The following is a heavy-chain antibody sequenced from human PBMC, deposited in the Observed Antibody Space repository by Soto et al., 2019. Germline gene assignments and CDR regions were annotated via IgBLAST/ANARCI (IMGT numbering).Heavy chain of an antibody. V-gene: IGHV1-2*04. CDR2: INPNSGGT. D-gene: IGHD3-3*01. CDR1: GYTFTGHY. J-gene: IGHJ4*02. CDR3: ARGKSRITIFGVASPSTDY. Sequence: ASVKVSCKASGYTFTGHYMHWVRQAPGQGLEWMGWINPNSGGTNYAQKFQGWVTMTRDTSISTAYMELSRLRSDDTAVYYCARGKSRITIFGVASPSTDYWGQGTLVTVSS.